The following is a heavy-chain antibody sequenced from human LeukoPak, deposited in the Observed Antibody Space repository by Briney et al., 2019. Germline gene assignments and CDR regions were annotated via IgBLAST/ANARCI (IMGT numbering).Heavy chain of an antibody. CDR2: IIPIFGTA. CDR3: ARGSGYDFWSGYTTYYYYGMDV. Sequence: SVKVSCKASGGTFSSYAISWVRQAPGQGLEWMGGIIPIFGTANYAQKFQGRVTITADESTSTAYMELSSLRSEDTAVYYCARGSGYDFWSGYTTYYYYGMDVWGQGTTVTVSS. J-gene: IGHJ6*02. CDR1: GGTFSSYA. V-gene: IGHV1-69*13. D-gene: IGHD3-3*01.